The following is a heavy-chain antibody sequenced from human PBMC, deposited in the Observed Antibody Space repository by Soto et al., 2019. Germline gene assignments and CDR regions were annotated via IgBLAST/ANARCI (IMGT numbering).Heavy chain of an antibody. CDR1: GYTLTELS. CDR3: ASYHSHSGYDNWFDP. V-gene: IGHV1-24*01. CDR2: FDPEDGET. Sequence: ASVKVSCKVSGYTLTELSMHWVRQAPGKGLEWMGGFDPEDGETIYAQKFQGRVTMTEDTSTDTAYMELSSLRSEDTAVYYCASYHSHSGYDNWFDPWGQGTLVTVSS. J-gene: IGHJ5*02. D-gene: IGHD5-12*01.